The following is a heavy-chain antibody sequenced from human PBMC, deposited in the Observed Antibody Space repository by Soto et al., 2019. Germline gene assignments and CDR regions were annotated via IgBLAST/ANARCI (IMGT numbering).Heavy chain of an antibody. CDR1: GGSISSYY. V-gene: IGHV4-59*01. CDR3: AKFFDYGDYRIDF. Sequence: KTSETLSLTCTVSGGSISSYYWSWIRQPPGKGLEWIGYIYYSGSTNYNPSLKSRVTISVDTSKNQFSLKLSSVTAADTAVYYCAKFFDYGDYRIDFWGQGTLVTVSS. J-gene: IGHJ4*02. CDR2: IYYSGST. D-gene: IGHD4-17*01.